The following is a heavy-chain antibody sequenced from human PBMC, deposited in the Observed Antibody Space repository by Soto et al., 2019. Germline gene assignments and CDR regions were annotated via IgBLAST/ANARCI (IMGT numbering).Heavy chain of an antibody. D-gene: IGHD2-2*01. Sequence: SETLSLTCTVSGGSISSGGYYWSWIRQHPGKGLEGIGYIYYSGSTYYNPSLKSRVTISVDTSKNQFSLKLSSVTAADTAVYYCARVNIVVVPAADSYYYYMDVWGKGTTVTVSS. J-gene: IGHJ6*03. CDR2: IYYSGST. V-gene: IGHV4-31*03. CDR3: ARVNIVVVPAADSYYYYMDV. CDR1: GGSISSGGYY.